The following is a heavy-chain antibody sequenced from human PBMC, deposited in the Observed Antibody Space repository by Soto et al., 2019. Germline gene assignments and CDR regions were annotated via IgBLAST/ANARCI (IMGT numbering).Heavy chain of an antibody. J-gene: IGHJ6*02. V-gene: IGHV1-69*06. CDR3: AEGEIQLWWEGYYGMDV. CDR1: GGTFSSYA. CDR2: IIPIFGTA. D-gene: IGHD5-18*01. Sequence: GASVKVSCKASGGTFSSYAISWVRQAPGQGLEWMGGIIPIFGTANYAQKFQGRVTITADKSTSTAYMGLSSLRSEDTAVYYCAEGEIQLWWEGYYGMDVWGQGTTVTVSS.